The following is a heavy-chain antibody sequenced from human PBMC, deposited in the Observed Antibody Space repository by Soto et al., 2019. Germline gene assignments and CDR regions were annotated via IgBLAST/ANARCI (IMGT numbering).Heavy chain of an antibody. J-gene: IGHJ5*02. V-gene: IGHV2-70*01. D-gene: IGHD3-22*01. CDR1: GFSLSTSGVP. Sequence: SGPTLVNPTQTLTLTCTFSGFSLSTSGVPVSWIRQPPGKALEWLALIDWDDDKYYSTSLKTRLTISKDTSKNQVVLTMTNMDPVDTATYYCARTPTTYYYDSSGFRGSYNWFDPWGQ. CDR2: IDWDDDK. CDR3: ARTPTTYYYDSSGFRGSYNWFDP.